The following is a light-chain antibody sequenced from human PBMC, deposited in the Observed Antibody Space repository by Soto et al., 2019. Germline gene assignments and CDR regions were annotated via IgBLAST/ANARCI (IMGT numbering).Light chain of an antibody. CDR2: AAS. V-gene: IGKV1-27*01. CDR3: QKYDSAPAWT. Sequence: DIQMTQSPSSLSAAVGDRVTIACRASQDISNYLAWYQQKPGRAPKLLIFAASTLQSGVPSRFSGSGSGTEFTLTISSLQPEDVATYYCQKYDSAPAWTFGQGTEVEIK. CDR1: QDISNY. J-gene: IGKJ1*01.